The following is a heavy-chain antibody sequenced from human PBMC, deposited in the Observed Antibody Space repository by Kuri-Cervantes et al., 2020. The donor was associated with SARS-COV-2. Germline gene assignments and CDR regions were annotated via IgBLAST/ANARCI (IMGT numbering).Heavy chain of an antibody. CDR2: INPNSGGT. CDR1: GYTFTGYY. CDR3: ASGVLRRTPDY. V-gene: IGHV1-2*02. J-gene: IGHJ4*02. Sequence: ASVKVSCKASGYTFTGYYMHWVRQAPGQAPEWMGWINPNSGGTYYAQKFQGRVTMTRDASISTAYMELSRLRSDYTAVYYCASGVLRRTPDYWGQGTLVTVSS. D-gene: IGHD3-3*01.